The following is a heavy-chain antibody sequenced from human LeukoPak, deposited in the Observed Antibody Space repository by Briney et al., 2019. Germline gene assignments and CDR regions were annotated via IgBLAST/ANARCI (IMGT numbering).Heavy chain of an antibody. V-gene: IGHV4-59*02. D-gene: IGHD1-26*01. J-gene: IGHJ3*01. CDR2: ISNRGST. Sequence: SETLSLTCGVSGASVSSHFWSWIRQTPGMGLEWIGYISNRGSTGYNPSLRSRVTISVDAPKNEVSLNVRSASAADTAVYYCAKDVSGTYYAFDVWGQGRTV. CDR3: AKDVSGTYYAFDV. CDR1: GASVSSHF.